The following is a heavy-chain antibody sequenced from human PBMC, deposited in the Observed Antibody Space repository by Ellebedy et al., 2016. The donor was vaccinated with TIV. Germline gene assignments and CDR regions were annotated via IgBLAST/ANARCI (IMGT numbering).Heavy chain of an antibody. J-gene: IGHJ4*02. V-gene: IGHV4-39*01. CDR1: GGSISSSSYY. Sequence: SETLSLXXTVSGGSISSSSYYWGWIRQPPGKGLEWIGSIYYSGSTYYNPSLKSRVTISVDTSKNQFSLKLSSVTAADTAVYYCARRGVLDSWGQGTLVTVSS. CDR3: ARRGVLDS. D-gene: IGHD3-10*01. CDR2: IYYSGST.